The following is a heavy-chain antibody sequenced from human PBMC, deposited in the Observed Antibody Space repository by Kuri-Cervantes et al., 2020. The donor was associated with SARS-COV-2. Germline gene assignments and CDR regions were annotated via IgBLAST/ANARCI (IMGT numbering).Heavy chain of an antibody. V-gene: IGHV3-23*01. CDR1: GFTFSSYA. CDR2: ISGSGGST. J-gene: IGHJ6*02. CDR3: ARSPEDSYDYYGMDV. D-gene: IGHD2-15*01. Sequence: LSLTCAASGFTFSSYAMSWVRQAPGKGLEWVSAISGSGGSTYYADSVKGRFTISRDNSKNSLYLQMNSLRAEDTAVYYCARSPEDSYDYYGMDVWGQGTTVTVSS.